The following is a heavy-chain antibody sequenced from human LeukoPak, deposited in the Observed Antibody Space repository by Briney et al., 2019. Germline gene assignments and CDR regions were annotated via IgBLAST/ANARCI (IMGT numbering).Heavy chain of an antibody. CDR1: GFIFSSYA. D-gene: IGHD6-19*01. J-gene: IGHJ5*02. CDR2: ISGNGGNI. CDR3: AKASGWSPSNWFDP. Sequence: GGSLRLSCAASGFIFSSYAMKWVRQAPGKGLEWVSTISGNGGNIYYADSVKGRFTISRDNSKNTLYLQMNSLRAEDTAVYYCAKASGWSPSNWFDPWGQGTLVIVSS. V-gene: IGHV3-23*01.